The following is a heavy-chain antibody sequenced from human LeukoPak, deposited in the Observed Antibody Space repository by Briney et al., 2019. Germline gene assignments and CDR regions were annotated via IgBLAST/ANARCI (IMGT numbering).Heavy chain of an antibody. CDR3: ARGDYYDGGGRNWFDV. V-gene: IGHV4-4*07. CDR1: GDSMSYYY. CDR2: IHTSGTS. D-gene: IGHD3-16*01. Sequence: SETLSLTCTVSGDSMSYYYWNFIRQPAGKGLEWIGRIHTSGTSYYSASLKSRVSMSVDSSRNQFSLRLTSVTAADTAIYFCARGDYYDGGGRNWFDVWGQGTLVTVSS. J-gene: IGHJ5*02.